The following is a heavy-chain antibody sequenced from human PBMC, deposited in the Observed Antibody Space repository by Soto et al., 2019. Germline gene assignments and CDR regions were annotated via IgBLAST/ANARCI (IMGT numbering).Heavy chain of an antibody. J-gene: IGHJ4*02. CDR2: ISGSGGST. CDR3: AKSIVVVPAAMHY. V-gene: IGHV3-23*01. CDR1: GFTFSSYA. D-gene: IGHD2-2*01. Sequence: GGSLRLSCAASGFTFSSYAMSWVRQAPGKGLEWVSAISGSGGSTYYADSVKGRFTISRDNSKNTLYLQMNSLRAEDTAVYYGAKSIVVVPAAMHYWGQGTLVTVSS.